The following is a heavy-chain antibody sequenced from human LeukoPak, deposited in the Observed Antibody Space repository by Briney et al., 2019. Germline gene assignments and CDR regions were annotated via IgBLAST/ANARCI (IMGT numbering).Heavy chain of an antibody. V-gene: IGHV3-21*01. CDR3: ARDYLYCGGDCFVDE. D-gene: IGHD2-21*02. Sequence: GGSLRLSCAASGFTFSSYSMNWARQAPGKGLEWVSSISSSSKYIYDADSVKGRFTVSRDNAKNSLYLQMNSLRAEDTAVYYCARDYLYCGGDCFVDEWGQGTLVTVSS. CDR2: ISSSSKYI. J-gene: IGHJ4*02. CDR1: GFTFSSYS.